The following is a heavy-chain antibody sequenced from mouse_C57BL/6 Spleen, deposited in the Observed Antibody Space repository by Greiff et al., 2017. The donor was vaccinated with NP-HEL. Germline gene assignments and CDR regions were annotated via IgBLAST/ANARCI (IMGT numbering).Heavy chain of an antibody. CDR2: INPYNGGT. CDR1: GYTFTDYY. D-gene: IGHD2-5*01. V-gene: IGHV1-19*01. J-gene: IGHJ3*01. Sequence: VQLQQSGPVLVKPGASVKMSCKASGYTFTDYYMNWVKQSHGKSLEWIGVINPYNGGTSYNQKFKGKATLTVDKSSSTAYMELNSLTSEDSAVYYCASSSYYSNWGFAYWGQGTLVTVSA. CDR3: ASSSYYSNWGFAY.